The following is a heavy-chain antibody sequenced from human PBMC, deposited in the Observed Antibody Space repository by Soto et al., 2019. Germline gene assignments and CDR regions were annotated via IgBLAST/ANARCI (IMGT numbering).Heavy chain of an antibody. CDR3: ARDPEYSYGYN. J-gene: IGHJ4*02. V-gene: IGHV1-3*01. D-gene: IGHD5-18*01. Sequence: QVQLVQSGAEVKKPGASVKVSCKASGYTFTSYAMHWVRQAPGQRLEWMGWINAGNGNTKYSQKFQGRVTITRYTSASTAYMEMSSLDFKDTAVYYCARDPEYSYGYNWGQGTLGTVSS. CDR1: GYTFTSYA. CDR2: INAGNGNT.